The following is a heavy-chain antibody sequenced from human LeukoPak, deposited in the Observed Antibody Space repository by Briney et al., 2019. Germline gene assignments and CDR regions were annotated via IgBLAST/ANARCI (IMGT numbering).Heavy chain of an antibody. Sequence: GGSLRLSCAGSGITFSTYWMHWVRQAPGKGLVWVSRINSEGSTISYADSVKGRFTISRDNAKNTLSLQMNSLRAEDTAVYYCARISSDSISYYDHWGQGTLVTVSS. D-gene: IGHD3-22*01. CDR2: INSEGSTI. J-gene: IGHJ4*02. CDR1: GITFSTYW. CDR3: ARISSDSISYYDH. V-gene: IGHV3-74*01.